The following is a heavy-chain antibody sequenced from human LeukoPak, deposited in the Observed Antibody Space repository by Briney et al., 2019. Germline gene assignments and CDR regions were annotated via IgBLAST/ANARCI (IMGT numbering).Heavy chain of an antibody. CDR3: ARDRDYYGSGSYYNKGFDY. Sequence: SVKVSCKASGGTFSSYLISWVRQAPGQGLEWMGGIIPIFGTANYAQKFQGRVTITADESTSTAYMELSSLRSEDTAVYYCARDRDYYGSGSYYNKGFDYWGQGTLVTVSS. CDR1: GGTFSSYL. D-gene: IGHD3-10*01. CDR2: IIPIFGTA. V-gene: IGHV1-69*13. J-gene: IGHJ4*02.